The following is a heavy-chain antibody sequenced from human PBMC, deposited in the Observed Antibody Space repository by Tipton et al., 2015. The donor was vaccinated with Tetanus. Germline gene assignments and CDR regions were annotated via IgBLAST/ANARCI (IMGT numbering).Heavy chain of an antibody. Sequence: TLSLTCSVSDGSSRNYSWSWIRQPPGKGLEWIGYIYDSGSTYYNPPLKSRATIPEDRSKNQISLRLRSVTAADTAVYYCARVKGTYNHDGLDVWGQGTTVTVAS. D-gene: IGHD3-10*01. CDR1: DGSSRNYS. CDR3: ARVKGTYNHDGLDV. V-gene: IGHV4-30-2*01. CDR2: IYDSGST. J-gene: IGHJ6*02.